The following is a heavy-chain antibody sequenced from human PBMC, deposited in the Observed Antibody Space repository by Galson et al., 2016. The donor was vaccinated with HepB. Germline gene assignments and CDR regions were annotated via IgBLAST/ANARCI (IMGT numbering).Heavy chain of an antibody. J-gene: IGHJ4*02. Sequence: SVKVSCKASGYTFTNYGITWVRQAPGQGLEWMGWISVYDSNTNYAQKLQGRVTMTTDTSTSTAYMEVRNLRSDDTAVYYCARLLTTVTAGRDYFDYWGQGSLVTVSS. CDR3: ARLLTTVTAGRDYFDY. V-gene: IGHV1-18*04. CDR2: ISVYDSNT. D-gene: IGHD4-17*01. CDR1: GYTFTNYG.